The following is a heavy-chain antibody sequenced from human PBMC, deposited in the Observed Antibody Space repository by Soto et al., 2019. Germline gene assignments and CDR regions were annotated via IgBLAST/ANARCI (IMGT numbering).Heavy chain of an antibody. J-gene: IGHJ4*02. D-gene: IGHD6-19*01. CDR2: ISGSGDST. Sequence: EVQLLESGGGLVQPGGSLRLSCAASGFTFSSYAMNWVRQAPGKGLEWVSVISGSGDSTYYADSVKGRFTISRDNSKNXLXXXXXSLXXEXTXVYYCASRSSGWYFDYWGQGTLVTVSS. V-gene: IGHV3-23*01. CDR3: ASRSSGWYFDY. CDR1: GFTFSSYA.